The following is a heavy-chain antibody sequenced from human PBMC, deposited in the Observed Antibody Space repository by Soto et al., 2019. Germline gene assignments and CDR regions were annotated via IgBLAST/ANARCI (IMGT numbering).Heavy chain of an antibody. J-gene: IGHJ6*02. V-gene: IGHV4-39*01. CDR2: VFYSGTT. D-gene: IGHD2-15*01. CDR1: GDSFSLASDY. CDR3: ARPLYCTSGSYYPYYYYGMDV. Sequence: KTSETLSLTCTVSGDSFSLASDYWGWIRQPPGKGLEWIGSVFYSGTTFYNPSLKNRATISVDTSKSQISLTLRSLTAADTAVYFCARPLYCTSGSYYPYYYYGMDVWGQGTTVTVSS.